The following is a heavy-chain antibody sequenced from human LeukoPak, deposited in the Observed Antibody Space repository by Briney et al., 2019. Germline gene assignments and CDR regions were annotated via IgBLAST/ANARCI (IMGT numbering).Heavy chain of an antibody. D-gene: IGHD5-12*01. V-gene: IGHV3-53*01. Sequence: GGSLILSCAASGFTVSSNYMSWVRQAPGKGLEWVSVIYSGGSTYYADSVKGRFTISRDNSKNTLYLQMNSLRAEDTAVYYCAKGGSRSPGDYWGQGTLVTVSS. CDR3: AKGGSRSPGDY. J-gene: IGHJ4*02. CDR1: GFTVSSNY. CDR2: IYSGGST.